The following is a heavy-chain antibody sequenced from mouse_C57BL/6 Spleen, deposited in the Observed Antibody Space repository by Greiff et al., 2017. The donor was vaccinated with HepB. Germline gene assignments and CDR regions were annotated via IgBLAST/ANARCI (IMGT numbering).Heavy chain of an antibody. J-gene: IGHJ1*03. V-gene: IGHV15-2*01. CDR3: VRGCLRDWYFDV. CDR2: ILPSIGRT. D-gene: IGHD1-1*01. Sequence: VQLQQSGSELRSPGSSVKLSCKDFDSEVFPIAYMSWVRQKPGHGFEWIGGILPSIGRTIYGEKFEDKATLDADTLSNTAYLELNSLTSEDSAIYYCVRGCLRDWYFDVWGTGTTVTVSS. CDR1: DSEVFPIAY.